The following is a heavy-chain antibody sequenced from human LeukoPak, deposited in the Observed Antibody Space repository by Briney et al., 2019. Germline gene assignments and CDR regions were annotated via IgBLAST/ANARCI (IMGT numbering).Heavy chain of an antibody. J-gene: IGHJ4*02. CDR1: GGSISSGDYY. CDR3: ARGRNSVYYFNVVAPSYFDY. Sequence: PSQTLSLTCTVSGGSISSGDYYWSWIRQPPGKGLEWIGYIYYSGSTYYNPSLKSRVTISVDTSKNQFSLKLSSVTAADTAVYYCARGRNSVYYFNVVAPSYFDYWGQGTLVTVSS. V-gene: IGHV4-30-4*08. D-gene: IGHD3-22*01. CDR2: IYYSGST.